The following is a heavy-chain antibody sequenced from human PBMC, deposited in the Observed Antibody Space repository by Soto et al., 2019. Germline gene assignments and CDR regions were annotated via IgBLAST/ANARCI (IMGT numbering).Heavy chain of an antibody. D-gene: IGHD1-26*01. CDR1: GYTFTSYA. V-gene: IGHV1-3*01. Sequence: ASVKVSCKASGYTFTSYAVHWVRQAPGQRLEWMGWINAGNGNTKYSQKFQGRVTITRDTSASTAYMELSSLRSEDTAVYYCARVLVGATPVDYWGQGTLVTVSS. CDR3: ARVLVGATPVDY. CDR2: INAGNGNT. J-gene: IGHJ4*02.